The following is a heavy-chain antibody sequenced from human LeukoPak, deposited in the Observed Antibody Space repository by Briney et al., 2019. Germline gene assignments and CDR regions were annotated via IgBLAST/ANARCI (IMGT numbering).Heavy chain of an antibody. CDR1: GGTFSSYA. D-gene: IGHD3-22*01. J-gene: IGHJ3*02. Sequence: ASVKVSCKASGGTFSSYAISWVRQAPGQGLEWMGIINPSGGSTSYAQKFQGRVTMTRDMSTSTVYMELSSLRSEDTAVYYCARRSYYYDSSGYHVGLGAFDIWGQGTMVTVSS. CDR3: ARRSYYYDSSGYHVGLGAFDI. V-gene: IGHV1-46*01. CDR2: INPSGGST.